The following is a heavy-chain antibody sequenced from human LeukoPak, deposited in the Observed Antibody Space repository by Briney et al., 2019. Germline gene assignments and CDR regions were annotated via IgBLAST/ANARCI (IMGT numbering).Heavy chain of an antibody. J-gene: IGHJ4*02. CDR1: GYTFTDYY. V-gene: IGHV1-69-2*01. Sequence: ASVKISCKGSGYTFTDYYMHWVQQAPGKGLEWVGPVYPENGETIYAEKFQGRVTITADTSTDTAYMELSSLRSEDTAVYYCATEPHLDILTDNWGQGTLVPVSS. D-gene: IGHD3-9*01. CDR3: ATEPHLDILTDN. CDR2: VYPENGET.